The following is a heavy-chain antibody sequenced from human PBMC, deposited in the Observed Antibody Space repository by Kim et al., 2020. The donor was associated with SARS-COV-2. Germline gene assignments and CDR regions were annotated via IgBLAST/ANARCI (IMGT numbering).Heavy chain of an antibody. CDR3: ARRHCSSTSCYVFGRVWFDP. Sequence: GESLKISCKGSGYSFTSYWIGWVRQMPGKGLEWMGIIYPGDSDTRYSPSFQGQVTISADKSISTAYLQWSSLKASDTAMYYCARRHCSSTSCYVFGRVWFDPWGQGTLVTVSS. CDR2: IYPGDSDT. CDR1: GYSFTSYW. D-gene: IGHD2-2*01. V-gene: IGHV5-51*01. J-gene: IGHJ5*02.